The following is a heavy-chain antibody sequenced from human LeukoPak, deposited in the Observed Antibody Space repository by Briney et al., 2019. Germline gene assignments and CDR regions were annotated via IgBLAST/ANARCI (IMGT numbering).Heavy chain of an antibody. CDR3: AKDGYCSSTNCYPAPY. V-gene: IGHV3-23*01. D-gene: IGHD2-2*03. CDR1: GFTFSSYA. Sequence: GGSLRLSCAASGFTFSSYAMSWVRQAPGKGLEWVSAIGASGGGTYYADSVKGRFTISRDNFKDTLYLQLNSLRAEDTAVYYCAKDGYCSSTNCYPAPYWGQGTLVTVSS. CDR2: IGASGGGT. J-gene: IGHJ4*02.